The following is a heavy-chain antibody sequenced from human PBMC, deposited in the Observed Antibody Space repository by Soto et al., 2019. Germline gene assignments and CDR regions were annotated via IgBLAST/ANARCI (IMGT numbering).Heavy chain of an antibody. CDR2: INAGNGNT. Sequence: QVQLVQSGAEEKKPGASVKVSCKASGYTFTGYAMHWVRQAPGQRLEWMGWINAGNGNTKYSQKFQGRVTITRDTAASTAYMELSSRRSEDTAVYSCARAVAVAAAFDYWGQGTLVTVSS. CDR3: ARAVAVAAAFDY. D-gene: IGHD6-19*01. J-gene: IGHJ4*02. V-gene: IGHV1-3*05. CDR1: GYTFTGYA.